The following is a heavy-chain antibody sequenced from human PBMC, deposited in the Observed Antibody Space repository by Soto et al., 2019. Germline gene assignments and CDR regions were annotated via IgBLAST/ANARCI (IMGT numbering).Heavy chain of an antibody. CDR3: ARTDAYNASFFDS. Sequence: QVQLQEMGPGLVKPSQTLTITCTVSGDSVNSAYWSWIRQLPGKGLEWMGNIHHTGRTFYNPSLKSRVAISIDTSKRRFSRKMRSISAADTAVYYCARTDAYNASFFDSWGQGTVVTVSS. J-gene: IGHJ4*02. D-gene: IGHD1-1*01. V-gene: IGHV4-31*03. CDR1: GDSVNSAY. CDR2: IHHTGRT.